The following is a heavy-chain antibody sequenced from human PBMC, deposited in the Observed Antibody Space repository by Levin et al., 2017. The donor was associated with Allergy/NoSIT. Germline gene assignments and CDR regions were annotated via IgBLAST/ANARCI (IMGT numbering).Heavy chain of an antibody. D-gene: IGHD6-13*01. CDR3: ARSAYSSGWYGGAFDI. CDR2: IKQDGSEK. V-gene: IGHV3-7*04. J-gene: IGHJ3*02. CDR1: GFTFSSYW. Sequence: GESLKISCAASGFTFSSYWMSWVRQAPGKGLEWVANIKQDGSEKYYVDSVKGRFTISRDNAKNSLYLQMNSLRAEDTAVYYCARSAYSSGWYGGAFDIWGQGTMVTVSS.